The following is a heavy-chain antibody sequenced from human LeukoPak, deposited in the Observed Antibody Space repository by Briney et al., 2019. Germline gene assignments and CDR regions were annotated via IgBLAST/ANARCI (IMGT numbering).Heavy chain of an antibody. CDR3: ARRGVDTAIYAFDI. CDR1: GGSISTYY. V-gene: IGHV4-59*08. J-gene: IGHJ3*02. CDR2: IYYRGNT. D-gene: IGHD5-18*01. Sequence: KPSETLSLTCTVSGGSISTYYWSWIRQPPGKGLEWIGSIYYRGNTNYNPSLKSRVTISVDTSKNQFSLKLSSVTAADTAVYYCARRGVDTAIYAFDIWSQGTMFTVSS.